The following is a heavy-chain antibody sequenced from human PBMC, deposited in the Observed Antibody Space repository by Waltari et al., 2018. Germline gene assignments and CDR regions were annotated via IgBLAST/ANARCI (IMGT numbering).Heavy chain of an antibody. V-gene: IGHV3-23*01. CDR2: LTSSGGDT. CDR1: GFTFSGYA. J-gene: IGHJ4*02. D-gene: IGHD3-3*01. Sequence: EVQLLESGGGLVQPGGSLRLSCAAFGFTFSGYAMGWVRQAPGKGLECVASLTSSGGDTYYADSVKGRFTISRDNSKNTLHLQMNSLSPEDTAIYFCAKGVYDIDHWGQGTLVTVSS. CDR3: AKGVYDIDH.